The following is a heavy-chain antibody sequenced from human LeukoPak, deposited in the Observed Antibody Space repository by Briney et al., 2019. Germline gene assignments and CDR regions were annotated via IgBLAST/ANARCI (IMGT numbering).Heavy chain of an antibody. CDR1: GFTFSNAW. Sequence: GGSLRLSCAASGFTFSNAWMSWVRQAPGKGLEWVGRIKSKTDGGTTDYAAPVKGRFTISRDDSKNTLYLQMNSLKTEDTAVYYCTTGIVAVPAAMPHYWGQGTLVTVSS. D-gene: IGHD2-2*01. V-gene: IGHV3-15*01. CDR2: IKSKTDGGTT. J-gene: IGHJ4*02. CDR3: TTGIVAVPAAMPHY.